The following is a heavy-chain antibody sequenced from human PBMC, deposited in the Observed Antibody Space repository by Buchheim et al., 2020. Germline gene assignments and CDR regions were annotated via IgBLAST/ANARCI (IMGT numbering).Heavy chain of an antibody. V-gene: IGHV1-46*01. CDR3: ARRGITMVRGVIIDIYYFDY. CDR1: GYTFTSYY. Sequence: QVQLVQSGAEVKKPGASVKVSCKASGYTFTSYYMHWVRQAPGQGLEWMGIINPSGGSTSYAQKFQGRVTMTRDTSTSTVYMELSILRSDDTAVYYCARRGITMVRGVIIDIYYFDYWGQGTL. CDR2: INPSGGST. D-gene: IGHD3-10*01. J-gene: IGHJ4*02.